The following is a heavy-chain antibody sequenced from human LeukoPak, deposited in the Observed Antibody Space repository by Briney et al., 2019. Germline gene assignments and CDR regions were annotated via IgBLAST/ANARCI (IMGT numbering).Heavy chain of an antibody. CDR1: GDTFTGYY. J-gene: IGHJ3*02. V-gene: IGHV1-2*02. CDR2: INPNSGGT. CDR3: ARDRYNYYDSSGERRAFDI. Sequence: GASVKLSCKASGDTFTGYYRHWVRQAPGQGLEWMGWINPNSGGTNYAQKFQARVTMTRDTSISTAYMELSRLRPDDTAVYYCARDRYNYYDSSGERRAFDIWGQGTMVTVSS. D-gene: IGHD3-22*01.